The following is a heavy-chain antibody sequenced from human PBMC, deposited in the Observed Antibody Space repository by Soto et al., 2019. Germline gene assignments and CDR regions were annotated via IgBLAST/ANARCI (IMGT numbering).Heavy chain of an antibody. V-gene: IGHV4-39*01. CDR1: GGSISSSSYY. J-gene: IGHJ6*02. CDR3: ARQPLDIVVVPAAVYYYYCMDV. D-gene: IGHD2-2*03. CDR2: IYYSGST. Sequence: LETLSLTCTVSGGSISSSSYYWGWIRQPPGKGLEWIGRIYYSGSTYYNPSLKSRVTISVDTSKNQFSLKLSSVTAADTAVYYCARQPLDIVVVPAAVYYYYCMDVWGQGTTVTVSS.